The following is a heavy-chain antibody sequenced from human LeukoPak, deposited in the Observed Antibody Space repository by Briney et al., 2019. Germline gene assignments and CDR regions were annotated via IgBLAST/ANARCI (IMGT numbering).Heavy chain of an antibody. D-gene: IGHD2-15*01. CDR2: ISSSSSTI. J-gene: IGHJ4*02. Sequence: PGGSLRLSCAASGFTFSNYIMNWVRQAPGKGLEWVSYISSSSSTIYYADSVRGRFTISRDNAKNSLYLQMNSLRAEDTALYYCARXESENYWDFDYWGQGTLVTVS. CDR3: ARXESENYWDFDY. CDR1: GFTFSNYI. V-gene: IGHV3-48*01.